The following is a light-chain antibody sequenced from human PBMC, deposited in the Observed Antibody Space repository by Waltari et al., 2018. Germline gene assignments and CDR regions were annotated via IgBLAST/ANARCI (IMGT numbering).Light chain of an antibody. J-gene: IGKJ2*01. CDR1: QSVDNK. Sequence: EIVMTQSPATLSVSQGESATLSCRASQSVDNKLAWYQQKVGQGPRLLIYNTNTRANGVPARVSGSGSVTDYTLTITGLQSEDFAVYFCQQYHHRPPYTFGQGTKLDLK. CDR2: NTN. V-gene: IGKV3-15*01. CDR3: QQYHHRPPYT.